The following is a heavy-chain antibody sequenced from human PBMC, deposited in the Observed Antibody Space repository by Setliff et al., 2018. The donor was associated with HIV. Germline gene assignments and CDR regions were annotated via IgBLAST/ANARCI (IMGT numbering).Heavy chain of an antibody. J-gene: IGHJ5*02. CDR2: ISHSGNT. D-gene: IGHD2-15*01. CDR3: ARVSRLHPFDP. V-gene: IGHV4-34*01. CDR1: GGSFSAYY. Sequence: SETLSLTCAVYGGSFSAYYWSWIRQPPGKGLEWIGCISHSGNTNFNPSLNSRVTISLDTSKNQFSLRLTSVTAADTAMYYCARVSRLHPFDPWGQGTLVTVSS.